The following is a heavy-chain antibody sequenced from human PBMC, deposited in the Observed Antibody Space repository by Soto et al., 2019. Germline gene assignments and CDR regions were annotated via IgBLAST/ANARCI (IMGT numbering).Heavy chain of an antibody. J-gene: IGHJ5*02. D-gene: IGHD3-10*01. CDR3: ARETPVRGGIITSSPWYDP. V-gene: IGHV1-69*13. CDR2: IIPMFGRT. Sequence: ASVKVSCKASGGTFSSYGINWVRQAPGQGLDWMGGIIPMFGRTNYAQKFQDRVAITAGESTNTAYMELSSLRSEDKDFYYSARETPVRGGIITSSPWYDPWGQGTLVTVSS. CDR1: GGTFSSYG.